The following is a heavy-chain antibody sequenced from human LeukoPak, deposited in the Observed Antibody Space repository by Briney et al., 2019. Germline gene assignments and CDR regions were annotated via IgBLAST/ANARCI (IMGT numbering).Heavy chain of an antibody. CDR3: ARVDGDYGDYYYYMDV. J-gene: IGHJ6*03. CDR2: IYDSGST. CDR1: VGSHSNGGYD. D-gene: IGHD4-17*01. V-gene: IGHV4-31*03. Sequence: PSETLSLTCTVSVGSHSNGGYDWSWLRQPPGEGLEWIGYIYDSGSTYYNAALNSRVSISVDTSENQFSLMLSSVTAADTAVYYCARVDGDYGDYYYYMDVWGKGTTVTVS.